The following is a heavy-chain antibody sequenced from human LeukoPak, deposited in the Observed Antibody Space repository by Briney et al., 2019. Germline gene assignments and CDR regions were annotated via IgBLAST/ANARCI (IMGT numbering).Heavy chain of an antibody. J-gene: IGHJ4*02. CDR2: ISSSSSTI. CDR3: ASPYGSGYMDY. Sequence: GGSLRLSCAASGFTFSSYSMNWVRQAPGKGLEWVSYISSSSSTIYYADSVKGRFTISRDNAKNSLYLQMNSLRAEDTAVYYCASPYGSGYMDYWGQGTLVTVSS. D-gene: IGHD3-10*01. V-gene: IGHV3-48*04. CDR1: GFTFSSYS.